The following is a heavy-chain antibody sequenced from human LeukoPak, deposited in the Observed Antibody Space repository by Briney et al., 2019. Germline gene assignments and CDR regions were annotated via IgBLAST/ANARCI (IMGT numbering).Heavy chain of an antibody. D-gene: IGHD3-16*02. V-gene: IGHV3-30-3*02. CDR1: GFTFSSYA. CDR3: VKDPAYDYVWGNYRSDPHFDY. Sequence: GGSLRLSCACSGFTFSSYAMHWVRQAPGKGLEWVAVISYDGSKKYYADSVKGRFTVSRDNSKNTLYLQMSSLRAEDTAVYYCVKDPAYDYVWGNYRSDPHFDYWGQGTLVTVSS. J-gene: IGHJ4*02. CDR2: ISYDGSKK.